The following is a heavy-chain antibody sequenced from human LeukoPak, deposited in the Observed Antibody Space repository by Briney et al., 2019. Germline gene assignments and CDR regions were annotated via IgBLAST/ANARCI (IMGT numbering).Heavy chain of an antibody. V-gene: IGHV3-30*03. CDR2: VSYDGTET. CDR1: GFTFSRSW. D-gene: IGHD3-10*01. J-gene: IGHJ6*04. Sequence: GGSLRLSCAASGFTFSRSWMSWVRQAPGKGLEWVAVVSYDGTETKYADSVKGRLNLSRDNSKNTVYLQMNSLTFEDTAVYYCARSARGVIFDVWGKGTTVIVSS. CDR3: ARSARGVIFDV.